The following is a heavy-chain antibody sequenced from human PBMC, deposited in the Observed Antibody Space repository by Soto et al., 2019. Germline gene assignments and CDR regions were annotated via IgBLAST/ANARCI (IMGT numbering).Heavy chain of an antibody. CDR2: ITTDKGKT. CDR1: GYTFTSYG. J-gene: IGHJ4*02. Sequence: ASVKVSCKTSGYTFTSYGISWVRQAPGQGLEWMGWITTDKGKTTYAQKFQGRVTMTTDTSTSTAYMELRSLRSDDTAMYYCATRSSAFDYWGQGTLVTVSS. CDR3: ATRSSAFDY. V-gene: IGHV1-18*01.